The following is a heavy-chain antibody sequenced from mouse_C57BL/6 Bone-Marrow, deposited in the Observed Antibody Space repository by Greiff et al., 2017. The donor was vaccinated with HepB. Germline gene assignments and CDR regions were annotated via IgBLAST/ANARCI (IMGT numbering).Heavy chain of an antibody. Sequence: VQLKESGGGLVQPGESLKLSCESNEYEFPSHDMSWIRKTPEKRLELVAAINSDGGSTYYPDTMERRFIISRDNTKKTLYLQMSSLRSEDTALYYCARHAYYSNYDLAWFAYWGQGTLVTVSA. CDR3: ARHAYYSNYDLAWFAY. V-gene: IGHV5-2*01. D-gene: IGHD2-5*01. J-gene: IGHJ3*01. CDR1: EYEFPSHD. CDR2: INSDGGST.